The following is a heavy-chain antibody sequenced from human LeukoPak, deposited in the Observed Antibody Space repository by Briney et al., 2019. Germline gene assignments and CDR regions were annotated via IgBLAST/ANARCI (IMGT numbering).Heavy chain of an antibody. J-gene: IGHJ4*02. V-gene: IGHV1-2*06. CDR3: ARVFRGIAAAGSFDY. CDR2: INPNSGGT. CDR1: GYTFTGYY. Sequence: ASVKVSCKASGYTFTGYYMHWVRQAPGQGLEWMGRINPNSGGTNYAQKFQGRVTMSRDTSISTAYMELRRLRSDDTAVYYCARVFRGIAAAGSFDYWGQGTLVTVSS. D-gene: IGHD6-13*01.